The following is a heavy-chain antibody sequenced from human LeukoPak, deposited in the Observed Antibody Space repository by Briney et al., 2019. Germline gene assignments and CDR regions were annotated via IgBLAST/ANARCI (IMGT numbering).Heavy chain of an antibody. CDR2: MNPKSGGT. V-gene: IGHV1-2*02. CDR3: ARDGVGVSTTFDY. J-gene: IGHJ4*02. Sequence: ASVKVSCKASGYTFTGSCMHWVRHATGQGLEWMGWMNPKSGGTNYAQKFQGRVTMTRDTSISTAYMELSSLRSDDTAVYYCARDGVGVSTTFDYWGQGTLVTVSS. D-gene: IGHD3-22*01. CDR1: GYTFTGSC.